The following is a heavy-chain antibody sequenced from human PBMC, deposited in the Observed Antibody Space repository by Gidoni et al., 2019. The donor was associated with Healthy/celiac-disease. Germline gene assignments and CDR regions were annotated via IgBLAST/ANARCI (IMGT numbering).Heavy chain of an antibody. D-gene: IGHD3-10*01. J-gene: IGHJ6*02. Sequence: QVPLVQSAAEVTTPWASVKVSCLASAYTFTSYYLHWVRQARAQRLEWMGIINPSDGSTSYAQKFQGRVTMTRDTSTSTVYMELSSLRSEDTAVYYCARDPRTYYYGSGSYYGMDDWGQGTTVTVSS. CDR1: AYTFTSYY. V-gene: IGHV1-46*01. CDR3: ARDPRTYYYGSGSYYGMDD. CDR2: INPSDGST.